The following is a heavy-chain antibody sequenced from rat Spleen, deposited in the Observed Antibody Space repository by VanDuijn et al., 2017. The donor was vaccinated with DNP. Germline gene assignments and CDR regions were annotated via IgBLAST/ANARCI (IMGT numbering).Heavy chain of an antibody. D-gene: IGHD1-11*01. CDR1: GFTFNDYW. Sequence: EVKLVESGGGLVQPGGSSKLSCVASGFTFNDYWMGWVRQAPGRGLEWIGEINKDSSSIKYSPSLKDKFTISRDNAQNTLYLQMSKLGSEDTAIYYCARLGWHGWFAYWGQGTLVTVSS. J-gene: IGHJ3*01. CDR2: INKDSSSI. CDR3: ARLGWHGWFAY. V-gene: IGHV4-2*01.